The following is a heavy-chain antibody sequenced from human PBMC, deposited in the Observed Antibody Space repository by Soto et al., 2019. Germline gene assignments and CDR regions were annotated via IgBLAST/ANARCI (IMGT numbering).Heavy chain of an antibody. V-gene: IGHV3-23*01. Sequence: GGSLRLSCAASGFTFSSYAMSWVRQAPGKGLEWVSAISGSGGSTYYADSVKGRFTISRDNSKNTLYLQMNSLRAEDTAVYYCAKTEGEHSSGWESYYYYYGMDVWGQGTTVTVSS. D-gene: IGHD6-19*01. CDR1: GFTFSSYA. CDR3: AKTEGEHSSGWESYYYYYGMDV. J-gene: IGHJ6*02. CDR2: ISGSGGST.